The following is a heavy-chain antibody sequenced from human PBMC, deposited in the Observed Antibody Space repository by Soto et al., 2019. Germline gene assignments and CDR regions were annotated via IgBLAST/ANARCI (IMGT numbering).Heavy chain of an antibody. V-gene: IGHV4-31*03. J-gene: IGHJ4*02. CDR2: IYYSGST. D-gene: IGHD3-9*01. CDR3: ARADYDILTGYPKHFDY. Sequence: SETLSLTCTVSGGSISSGGYYWSWIRQHPGKGLEWIGYIYYSGSTYYNPSLKSRVTISVDTSKNQFSLKLSSVTAADTAVYYCARADYDILTGYPKHFDYWGQGTLVTVSS. CDR1: GGSISSGGYY.